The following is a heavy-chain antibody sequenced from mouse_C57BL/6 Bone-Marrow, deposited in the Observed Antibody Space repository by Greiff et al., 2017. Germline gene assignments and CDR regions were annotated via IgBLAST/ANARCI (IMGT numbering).Heavy chain of an antibody. CDR3: PIGLPYYSMAY. V-gene: IGHV1-85*01. D-gene: IGHD3-1*01. CDR2: IYPRDGST. CDR1: GYNFTSYD. Sequence: QVQLQQSGPELVKPGASVKLSCKASGYNFTSYDINWVKQRPGQGLEWIGWIYPRDGSTKYNEKFKGKATLTVDTSSSTAYLELHSLPSEDSAVYFFPIGLPYYSMAYLVPSTSFTFSS. J-gene: IGHJ4*01.